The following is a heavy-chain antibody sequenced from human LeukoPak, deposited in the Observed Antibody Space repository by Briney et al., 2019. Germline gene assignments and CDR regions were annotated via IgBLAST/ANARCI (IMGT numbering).Heavy chain of an antibody. J-gene: IGHJ4*02. CDR1: GGSFSGYY. CDR2: INHSGST. Sequence: SETLSLTCAIYGGSFSGYYWSWIREPPGKGLEWIGEINHSGSTNYNPSLKSRVTISVDTSKNQFSLKLSSVTAADTAVYYCARGPRGVVVPAAIGYWGQGTLVTVSS. V-gene: IGHV4-34*01. D-gene: IGHD2-2*02. CDR3: ARGPRGVVVPAAIGY.